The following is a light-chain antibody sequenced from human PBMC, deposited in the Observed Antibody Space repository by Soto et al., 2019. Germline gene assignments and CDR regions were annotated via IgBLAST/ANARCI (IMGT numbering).Light chain of an antibody. CDR3: QQYHNSPCT. CDR1: QSVSSNY. Sequence: EIVLTQSPGTLSLSPGERATLSCRASQSVSSNYLAWYQQKPGQAPRLLIYGASNRATGIPDRFSGSGSGTDFTLTISRLEPEDFAVYSCQQYHNSPCTFGQGTKVEV. J-gene: IGKJ1*01. CDR2: GAS. V-gene: IGKV3-20*01.